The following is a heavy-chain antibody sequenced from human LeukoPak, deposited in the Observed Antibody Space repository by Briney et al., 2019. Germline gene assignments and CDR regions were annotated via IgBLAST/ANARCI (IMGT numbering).Heavy chain of an antibody. Sequence: ASVKVSCKASGYTFTGYYMHWVRQAPGQGLEWMGWINPNSGGTNYAQKFQGRVTMTRDTSISTAYMELGRLRSDDTAVYYCARVRCSSTSCYSGSPRLDPWGQGTLVTVSS. CDR2: INPNSGGT. CDR1: GYTFTGYY. D-gene: IGHD2-2*01. V-gene: IGHV1-2*02. J-gene: IGHJ5*02. CDR3: ARVRCSSTSCYSGSPRLDP.